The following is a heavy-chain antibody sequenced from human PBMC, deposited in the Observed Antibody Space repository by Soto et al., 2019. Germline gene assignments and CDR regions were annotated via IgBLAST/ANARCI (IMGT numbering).Heavy chain of an antibody. CDR2: FYYSGST. D-gene: IGHD3-10*01. CDR1: GGSISSSSYY. Sequence: PSETLCVTCSVSGGSISSSSYYGGWIRQDHGKGLGWIGRFYYSGSTSSNPSLNSRVTISVDTSKTPFSLKLSSVTAADTAVYYCARQGPYYYHLWYFALSGRGTLVPVSS. J-gene: IGHJ2*01. CDR3: ARQGPYYYHLWYFAL. V-gene: IGHV4-39*01.